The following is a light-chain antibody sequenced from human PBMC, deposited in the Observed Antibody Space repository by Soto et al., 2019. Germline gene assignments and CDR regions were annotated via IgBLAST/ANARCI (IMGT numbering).Light chain of an antibody. Sequence: DIQMTESPSTVSAAVGDRVAITCVASQSISSWLAWYQQKPGKAPKLLIYYASSLESGVPSRFSGSGSGTEFTLTISSLQPDDSATYYCQQCNRYPITFGQGTRLEIK. CDR3: QQCNRYPIT. V-gene: IGKV1-5*01. CDR1: QSISSW. J-gene: IGKJ5*01. CDR2: YAS.